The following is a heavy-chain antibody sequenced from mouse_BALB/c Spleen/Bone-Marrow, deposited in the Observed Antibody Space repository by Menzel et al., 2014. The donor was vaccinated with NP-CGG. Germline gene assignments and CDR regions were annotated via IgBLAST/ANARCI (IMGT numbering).Heavy chain of an antibody. CDR3: ARYGYDYFDY. D-gene: IGHD2-2*01. CDR1: GFTFTDYY. J-gene: IGHJ2*01. Sequence: EVMLVESGGGLVQPGGSLRLSCATSGFTFTDYYMSWVRQPPGKALEWLGFIRNKANGYTTEYSASVKGRFTISRDNSRSILYLQMNTLRAEDSATYYCARYGYDYFDYWGQGTTLTVSS. CDR2: IRNKANGYTT. V-gene: IGHV7-3*02.